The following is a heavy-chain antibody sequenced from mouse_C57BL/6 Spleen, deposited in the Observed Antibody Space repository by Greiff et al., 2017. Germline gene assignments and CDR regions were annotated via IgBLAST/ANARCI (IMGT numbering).Heavy chain of an antibody. J-gene: IGHJ3*01. CDR3: ARGGLWNCGLAY. CDR1: GYTFTSYW. Sequence: QVQLQQPGAELVKPGASVKLSCKASGYTFTSYWMHWVKQRPGRGLEWIGRIDPTSGGTKYNEKFKSKATLTVDKPSSTANMQLSSLTSEYSAVYYGARGGLWNCGLAYWGQGTLVTGSS. D-gene: IGHD1-1*02. CDR2: IDPTSGGT. V-gene: IGHV1-72*01.